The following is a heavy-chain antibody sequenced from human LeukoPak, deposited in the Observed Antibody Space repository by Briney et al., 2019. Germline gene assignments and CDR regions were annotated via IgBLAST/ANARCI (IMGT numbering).Heavy chain of an antibody. J-gene: IGHJ4*02. CDR2: ISYDGTNK. V-gene: IGHV3-30-3*01. CDR1: GFTFSRYA. Sequence: PGGSLRLSCVASGFTFSRYAMHWVRRAPGKGLEWVTFISYDGTNKYYADSVKGRFTISRDNSRNTLFLQVNNLRPEDTAVYYCARAERNAEVFDYWGQGTLVTVSS. CDR3: ARAERNAEVFDY. D-gene: IGHD2-8*01.